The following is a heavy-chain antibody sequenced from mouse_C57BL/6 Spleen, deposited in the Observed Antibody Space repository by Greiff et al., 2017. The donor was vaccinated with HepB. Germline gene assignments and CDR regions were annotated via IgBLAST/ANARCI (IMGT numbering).Heavy chain of an antibody. CDR3: ARGDYYGSSFRFAY. D-gene: IGHD1-1*01. Sequence: QVQLQQPGAELVKPGASVKLSCKASGYTFTSYWMHWVKQRPGRGLEWIGRIDPNSGGTKYNEKFKSKATLTVDKPSSTAYMQLSSLTSEASAVYYCARGDYYGSSFRFAYWGQGTLVTVSA. CDR2: IDPNSGGT. CDR1: GYTFTSYW. J-gene: IGHJ3*01. V-gene: IGHV1-72*01.